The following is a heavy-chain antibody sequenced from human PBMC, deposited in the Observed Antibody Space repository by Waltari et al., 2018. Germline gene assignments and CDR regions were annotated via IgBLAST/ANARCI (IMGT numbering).Heavy chain of an antibody. CDR2: INHSGST. CDR3: ASEILLWFTRGDAFDI. J-gene: IGHJ3*02. D-gene: IGHD3-10*01. V-gene: IGHV4-34*01. CDR1: GGSFSGYY. Sequence: QVQLQQWGAGLLKPSETLSLTCAVYGGSFSGYYWSWIRQPPGKGLEWIGEINHSGSTNYNPALKSRVTISVDTSKNQFSLKLSSVTAADTAVYYCASEILLWFTRGDAFDIWGQGTMVTVSS.